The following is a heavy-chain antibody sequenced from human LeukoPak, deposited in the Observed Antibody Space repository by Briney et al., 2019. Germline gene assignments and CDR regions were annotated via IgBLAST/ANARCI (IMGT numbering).Heavy chain of an antibody. CDR3: ARDGSGSYYPRLNWFDP. CDR1: GGTFSNYA. CDR2: IIPIFGTA. Sequence: GSSVKVSCKASGGTFSNYAFNWVRQAPGQGLEWMGGIIPIFGTANYAQKFQGRVTITADESTSTAYMELSSLRSEDTAVYYCARDGSGSYYPRLNWFDPWGQGTLVTVSS. V-gene: IGHV1-69*01. J-gene: IGHJ5*02. D-gene: IGHD3-10*01.